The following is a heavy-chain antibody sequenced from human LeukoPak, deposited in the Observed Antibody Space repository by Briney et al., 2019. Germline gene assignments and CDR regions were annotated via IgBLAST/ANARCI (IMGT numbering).Heavy chain of an antibody. J-gene: IGHJ4*02. CDR2: IRSKAYGGTT. CDR3: TRDRDSLGY. D-gene: IGHD3/OR15-3a*01. Sequence: PGGSLRPSCTASGFTFGDYAMSWFRQAPGKGLEWVGFIRSKAYGGTTEYAASVKGRFTISRDDSKSIAYLQMNSLRTEDTAVYYCTRDRDSLGYWGQGTLVTVSS. CDR1: GFTFGDYA. V-gene: IGHV3-49*03.